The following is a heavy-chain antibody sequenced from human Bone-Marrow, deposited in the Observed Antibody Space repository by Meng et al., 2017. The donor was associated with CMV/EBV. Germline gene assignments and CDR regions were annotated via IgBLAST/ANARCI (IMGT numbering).Heavy chain of an antibody. CDR3: TTVGATEANYYYGMYV. D-gene: IGHD1-26*01. V-gene: IGHV3-15*01. CDR2: IKSKTDGGTT. J-gene: IGHJ6*02. CDR1: GFTFSNAW. Sequence: LSLTCAASGFTFSNAWMSWVRQATGKGLEWVGRIKSKTDGGTTDYAAPVKGRFTISRDDSKTTLYLQMNSLKTEDTAVYYCTTVGATEANYYYGMYVWGQGTTVAVSS.